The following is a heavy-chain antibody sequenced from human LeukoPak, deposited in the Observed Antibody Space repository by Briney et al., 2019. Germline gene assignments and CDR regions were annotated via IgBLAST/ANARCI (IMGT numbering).Heavy chain of an antibody. CDR2: IYYSGST. CDR3: ARDERGYSYGFYYYYGMDV. J-gene: IGHJ6*02. D-gene: IGHD5-18*01. Sequence: PSETLSLTCTVSGGSISSYYWSWIRQPPGKGLEWIGYIYYSGSTNYNPSLKSRVTISVDTSKNQFSLKLSSVTAADTAVYYCARDERGYSYGFYYYYGMDVWGQGTTVTVFS. CDR1: GGSISSYY. V-gene: IGHV4-59*01.